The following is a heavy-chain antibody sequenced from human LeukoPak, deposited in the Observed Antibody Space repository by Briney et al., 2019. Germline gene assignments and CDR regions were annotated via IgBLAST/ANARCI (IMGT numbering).Heavy chain of an antibody. Sequence: GASVKVSFKASGYTFTVYYMHWVRQAPGQGLEWMGWINPNSGSTKYAQKFQGRVTMTRDTSISKAYMELRRLRSDDSAVFYCARQADNNWFDSWGQGTLVTVSS. CDR2: INPNSGST. CDR1: GYTFTVYY. J-gene: IGHJ5*01. CDR3: ARQADNNWFDS. V-gene: IGHV1-2*02. D-gene: IGHD2-15*01.